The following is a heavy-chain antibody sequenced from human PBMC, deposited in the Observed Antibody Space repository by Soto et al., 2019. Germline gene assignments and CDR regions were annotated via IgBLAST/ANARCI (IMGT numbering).Heavy chain of an antibody. CDR2: IIPMYGPA. CDR1: GGTFSSYA. CDR3: ARVTSMVRGVIDNWFDP. J-gene: IGHJ5*02. D-gene: IGHD3-10*01. V-gene: IGHV1-69*01. Sequence: QVPLVQSGAEVKKPGSSVTVSCKASGGTFSSYAIHCVRQAPGQGLEWMGGIIPMYGPAKYAQRFQGRVTITADESTTTVDMELTSLTAQDTAVYYCARVTSMVRGVIDNWFDPWGHGTLVTVSS.